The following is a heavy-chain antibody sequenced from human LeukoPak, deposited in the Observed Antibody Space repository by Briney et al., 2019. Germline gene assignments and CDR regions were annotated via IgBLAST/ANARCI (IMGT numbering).Heavy chain of an antibody. Sequence: PGRSLRLSCAASGFTFDDYAMHWVRQAPGKGLEWVSGISWNSGSIGYADSVKGRFTISRDNAKNSLYLQMNSLRAEDTALYYCAKDSAAMVRGGNDIWGQGTMVTVSS. CDR3: AKDSAAMVRGGNDI. V-gene: IGHV3-9*01. J-gene: IGHJ3*02. CDR2: ISWNSGSI. D-gene: IGHD3-10*01. CDR1: GFTFDDYA.